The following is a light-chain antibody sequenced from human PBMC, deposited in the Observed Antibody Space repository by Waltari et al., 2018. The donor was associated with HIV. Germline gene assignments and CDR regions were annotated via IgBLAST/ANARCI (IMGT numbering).Light chain of an antibody. Sequence: SYVLTQPASVAVAPGQTVNVTCGGDSVESKRVHWYQQRAGKAPILVLYDETDRPSGIPERFSGSNFGNTATLTISRVEAGDEGDYYCHVWESSSDEYVFGTGTKVTV. J-gene: IGLJ1*01. V-gene: IGLV3-21*02. CDR2: DET. CDR3: HVWESSSDEYV. CDR1: SVESKR.